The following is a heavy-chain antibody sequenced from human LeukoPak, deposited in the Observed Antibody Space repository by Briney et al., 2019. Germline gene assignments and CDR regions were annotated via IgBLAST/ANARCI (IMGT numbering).Heavy chain of an antibody. J-gene: IGHJ6*03. CDR3: AKEGDWDYNYYMDV. Sequence: GGSLRLSCAASGFTFSSYSMNWVRQAPGKGLEWVSYISSSGSTKYYADSVKGRFTISRDNAKNSLYLQMNSLRVEDTAVYYCAKEGDWDYNYYMDVWGKGTTVTISS. CDR1: GFTFSSYS. V-gene: IGHV3-48*04. D-gene: IGHD3-16*01. CDR2: ISSSGSTK.